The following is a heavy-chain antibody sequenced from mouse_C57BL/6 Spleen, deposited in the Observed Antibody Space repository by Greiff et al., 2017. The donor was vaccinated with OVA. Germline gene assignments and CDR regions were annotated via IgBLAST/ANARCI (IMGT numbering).Heavy chain of an antibody. CDR1: SYAFSSYW. CDR2: IYPGDGDT. Sequence: QVQLQQSGAELVKTGASVKISCKASSYAFSSYWMNWVKQRPGKGLEWIGQIYPGDGDTNYNGKFKGKATLTADKSSSTAYMQLSSLTSEDSAVYFCARSSYYYGSSDWYFDVWGTGTTVTVSS. J-gene: IGHJ1*03. V-gene: IGHV1-80*01. D-gene: IGHD1-1*01. CDR3: ARSSYYYGSSDWYFDV.